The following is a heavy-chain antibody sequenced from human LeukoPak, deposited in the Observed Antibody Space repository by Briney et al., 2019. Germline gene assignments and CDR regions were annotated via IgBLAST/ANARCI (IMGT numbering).Heavy chain of an antibody. CDR2: IYYSGST. D-gene: IGHD1-26*01. CDR3: ARHGRWDSGTYSFDY. V-gene: IGHV4-59*08. J-gene: IGHJ4*02. CDR1: GGSISSYY. Sequence: NTSETLSLTCTVSGGSISSYYWSWIRQPPGKGLEWIGYIYYSGSTNYNPSLKSRVTISVDTSKNQFSLKLSSVTAADTAVYYCARHGRWDSGTYSFDYWGQGTLVTVSS.